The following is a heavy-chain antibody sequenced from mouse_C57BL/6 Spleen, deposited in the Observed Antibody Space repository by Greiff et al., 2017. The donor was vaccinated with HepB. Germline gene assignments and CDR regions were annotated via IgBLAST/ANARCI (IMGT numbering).Heavy chain of an antibody. V-gene: IGHV1-64*01. CDR1: GYTFTSYW. Sequence: VQLQQPGAELVKPGASVKLSCKASGYTFTSYWMHWVKQRPGQGLEWIGMIHPNSGSTNYNEKFKSKATLTVDKSSSTAYMQLSSLTSDDSAVYYCARRRGDYYAMDYWGQGTSVTVSS. J-gene: IGHJ4*01. CDR3: ARRRGDYYAMDY. CDR2: IHPNSGST.